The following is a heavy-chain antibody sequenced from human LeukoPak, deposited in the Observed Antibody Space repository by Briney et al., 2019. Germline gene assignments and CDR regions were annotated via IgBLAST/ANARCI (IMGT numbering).Heavy chain of an antibody. CDR2: IYYSGST. J-gene: IGHJ4*02. V-gene: IGHV4-31*03. D-gene: IGHD5-24*01. CDR1: GGSISSGGYY. Sequence: SETLSLTCTVSGGSISSGGYYWSWIRQHPGKGLEWIGYIYYSGSTYYNPSLKSRVTISVDTSKNRFSLKLSSVTAADTAVYYCASVIEMATITFDYWGQGTLVTVSS. CDR3: ASVIEMATITFDY.